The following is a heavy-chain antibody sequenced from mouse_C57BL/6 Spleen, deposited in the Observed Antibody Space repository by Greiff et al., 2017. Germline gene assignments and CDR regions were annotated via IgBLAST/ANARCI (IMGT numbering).Heavy chain of an antibody. CDR1: GYTFTSYW. V-gene: IGHV1-55*01. Sequence: VKLQQPGAELVKPGASVKMSCKASGYTFTSYWITWVKQRPGQGLEWIGDIYPGSGSTNYNEKFKSKDTLTVDTSSSTAYMQLSSLTSEDSAVYYCAKDSSGYAWFAYWGQGTLVTVSA. CDR3: AKDSSGYAWFAY. D-gene: IGHD3-2*02. J-gene: IGHJ3*01. CDR2: IYPGSGST.